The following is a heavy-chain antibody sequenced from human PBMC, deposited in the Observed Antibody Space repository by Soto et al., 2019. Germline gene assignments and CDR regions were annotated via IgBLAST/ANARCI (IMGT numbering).Heavy chain of an antibody. J-gene: IGHJ4*02. D-gene: IGHD4-4*01. CDR2: ISSSSSYI. V-gene: IGHV3-21*04. CDR1: GFTFNSYS. CDR3: ARAPYSNAWYRFDL. Sequence: PGGSLRLSCAASGFTFNSYSMNWVRQAPGKGLEWVSSISSSSSYIYYADSVKGRFTISRDNAKNSLYLQMNGLRAEDTALYYCARAPYSNAWYRFDLWGQGTLVTVSS.